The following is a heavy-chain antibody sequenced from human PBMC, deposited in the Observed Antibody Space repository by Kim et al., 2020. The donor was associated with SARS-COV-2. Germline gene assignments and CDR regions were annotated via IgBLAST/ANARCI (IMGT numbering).Heavy chain of an antibody. D-gene: IGHD2-15*01. J-gene: IGHJ5*02. V-gene: IGHV4-4*02. CDR2: IYHSGST. Sequence: SETLSLTCAVSGGSISSSNWWSWVRQPPGKGLEWIGEIYHSGSTNYNPSLKSRVTISVDKSKNQFSLKLSSVTAADTAVYYCARWGYCSGGSCCAWFDPWGQGTLVTVSS. CDR3: ARWGYCSGGSCCAWFDP. CDR1: GGSISSSNW.